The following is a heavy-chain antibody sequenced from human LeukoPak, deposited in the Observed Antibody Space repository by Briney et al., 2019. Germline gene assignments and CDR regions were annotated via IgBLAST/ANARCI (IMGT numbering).Heavy chain of an antibody. J-gene: IGHJ6*04. V-gene: IGHV1-69*05. CDR1: GGTFSSYA. D-gene: IGHD6-13*01. CDR2: IIPIFGTA. CDR3: ARDGAAAWVIDV. Sequence: SVKVSCKAFGGTFSSYAISWVRQAPGQGLEWMGGIIPIFGTANYAQKFQGRVTITTDESTSTAYMELSSLRSEDTAVYYCARDGAAAWVIDVWGKGTTVTFSS.